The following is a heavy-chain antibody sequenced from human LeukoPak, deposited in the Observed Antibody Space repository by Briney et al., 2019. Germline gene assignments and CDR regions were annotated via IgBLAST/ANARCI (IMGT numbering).Heavy chain of an antibody. V-gene: IGHV4-61*02. CDR2: IYPSGNT. Sequence: PSQTLSLTCSVSGESISSSRHYWSWIRQPAGQGLEWIGRIYPSGNTNYNPSLKSRATISLDTSKNQFSLKLSSVTAADTAVYYCARQRSRPMISIDPWGQGTLVTVSS. D-gene: IGHD3-22*01. CDR1: GESISSSRHY. CDR3: ARQRSRPMISIDP. J-gene: IGHJ5*02.